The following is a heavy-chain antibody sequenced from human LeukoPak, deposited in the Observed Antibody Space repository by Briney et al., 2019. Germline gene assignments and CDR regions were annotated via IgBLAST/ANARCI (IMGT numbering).Heavy chain of an antibody. CDR3: ARDLKDYYYYGMDV. Sequence: ASVKVSCKASGYTFTSYGISWVRQAPGQGHEWMGWISAYNGNTNYAQKLQGRVTMTTDTSTSTAYMELRSLRSDDTAVYYCARDLKDYYYYGMDVWGQGTTVTVSS. CDR2: ISAYNGNT. D-gene: IGHD2-15*01. CDR1: GYTFTSYG. J-gene: IGHJ6*02. V-gene: IGHV1-18*01.